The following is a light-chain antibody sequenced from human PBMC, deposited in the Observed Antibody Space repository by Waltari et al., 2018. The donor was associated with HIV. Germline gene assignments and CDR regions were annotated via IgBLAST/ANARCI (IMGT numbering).Light chain of an antibody. J-gene: IGLJ3*02. CDR1: RPNIGSNH. CDR2: RNN. V-gene: IGLV1-47*01. CDR3: ATWDDSLSGWV. Sequence: QSVLTQPPSASGTPGQRVNISCSGSRPNIGSNHVYWYQQIPETAPKPLIYRNNQRPSGVPDRFSGCKSGTSASLAISGLRSEDEADYYCATWDDSLSGWVFGGGTKLTVL.